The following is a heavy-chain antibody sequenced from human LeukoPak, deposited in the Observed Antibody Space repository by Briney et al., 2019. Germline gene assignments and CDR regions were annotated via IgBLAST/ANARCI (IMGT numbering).Heavy chain of an antibody. D-gene: IGHD2-15*01. V-gene: IGHV1-18*01. Sequence: ASVKVSCKASGYTFTSYGISWVRQAPGQGLEWMGWISAYNGNTNYAQKLQGRVTMTTDTSTSTAYMELRSLRSDDTAVYYCARELGYCSGGSCLPDYWGQGTLATVSS. CDR1: GYTFTSYG. CDR2: ISAYNGNT. CDR3: ARELGYCSGGSCLPDY. J-gene: IGHJ4*02.